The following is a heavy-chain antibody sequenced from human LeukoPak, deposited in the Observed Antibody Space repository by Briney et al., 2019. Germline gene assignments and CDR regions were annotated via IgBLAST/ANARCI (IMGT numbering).Heavy chain of an antibody. V-gene: IGHV1-46*01. Sequence: ASVKVSCKASGYTFTSYYMHWVRQAPGQGLEWMGIINPSGGSTSYAQKFQGRVTMTRDMSTSTVYMELSSLRSEDTAVYYCARAGYCSGGSCYGAFDIWGQGTMVTVSS. J-gene: IGHJ3*02. CDR1: GYTFTSYY. D-gene: IGHD2-15*01. CDR3: ARAGYCSGGSCYGAFDI. CDR2: INPSGGST.